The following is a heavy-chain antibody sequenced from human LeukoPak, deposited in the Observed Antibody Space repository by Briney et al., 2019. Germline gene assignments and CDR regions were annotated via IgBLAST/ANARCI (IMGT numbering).Heavy chain of an antibody. D-gene: IGHD4-11*01. Sequence: SETLSLTCAVYGGSFSGYYWSWIRQPPGKGLEWIGEINHSGSTNYNPSLKNRVTISVDTSKNQFSLKLSSVTAADTAVYYCARGYSNGPWYYYYGMDVWGQGTTVTVSS. J-gene: IGHJ6*02. V-gene: IGHV4-34*01. CDR2: INHSGST. CDR1: GGSFSGYY. CDR3: ARGYSNGPWYYYYGMDV.